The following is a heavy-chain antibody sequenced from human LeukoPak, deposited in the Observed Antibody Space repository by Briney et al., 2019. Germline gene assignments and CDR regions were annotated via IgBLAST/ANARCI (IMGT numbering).Heavy chain of an antibody. CDR1: GFTFSSYA. J-gene: IGHJ3*02. V-gene: IGHV3-23*01. Sequence: GGSLRLSCVASGFTFSSYAMSWVRQAPGKGLEWVSAISGSGGSTYYADSVKGRFTISRDNSKNTLYLQMNSLRAEDTAVYYCARRGIVVVVAATRAFDIWGQGTMVTVSS. CDR3: ARRGIVVVVAATRAFDI. D-gene: IGHD2-15*01. CDR2: ISGSGGST.